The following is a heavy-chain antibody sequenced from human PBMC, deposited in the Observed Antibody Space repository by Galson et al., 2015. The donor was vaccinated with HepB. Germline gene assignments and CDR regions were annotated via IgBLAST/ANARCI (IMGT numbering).Heavy chain of an antibody. CDR3: ARDPGIYDASTG. Sequence: SLRLSCAASGFTVRNNYMSWVRQVAGKGLEWVAIIYSGGRPDYADSVKGRFTISRDNSKNTLYLQMTSLRAEDTALYYCARDPGIYDASTGWGRGTLVTVSS. J-gene: IGHJ4*02. D-gene: IGHD5-12*01. CDR1: GFTVRNNY. V-gene: IGHV3-66*02. CDR2: IYSGGRP.